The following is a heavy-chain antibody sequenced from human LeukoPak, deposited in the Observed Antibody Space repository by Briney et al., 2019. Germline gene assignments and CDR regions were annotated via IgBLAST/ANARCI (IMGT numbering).Heavy chain of an antibody. J-gene: IGHJ4*02. V-gene: IGHV3-11*04. CDR1: GFAVSTNY. Sequence: PGGSLRLSCAASGFAVSTNYMSWVRQAPGKGLECISYISSSGRTIYYADSLKGRFTVSRDNAKNSLYLRMNNLRAEDTAVYYCARGEYYFDYWGQGTLVTVSS. CDR3: ARGEYYFDY. CDR2: ISSSGRTI.